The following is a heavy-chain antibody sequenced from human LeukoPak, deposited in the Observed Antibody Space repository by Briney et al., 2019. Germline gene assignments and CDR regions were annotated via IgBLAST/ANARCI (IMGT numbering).Heavy chain of an antibody. CDR1: GFTFSRYW. Sequence: PGGSLRLSCAASGFTFSRYWMNWVRQAPGKGLVWVSRINTDGSSTMYADSVKGRFTSSRDNAKSTLYLQMNSLRAEDTAVYFCASLLNYYDSSDSPGWGQGTLVTVSS. J-gene: IGHJ4*02. V-gene: IGHV3-74*03. CDR2: INTDGSST. CDR3: ASLLNYYDSSDSPG. D-gene: IGHD3-22*01.